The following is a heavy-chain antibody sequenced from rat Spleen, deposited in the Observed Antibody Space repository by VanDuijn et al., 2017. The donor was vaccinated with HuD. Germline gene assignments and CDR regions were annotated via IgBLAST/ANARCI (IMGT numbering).Heavy chain of an antibody. D-gene: IGHD1-12*02. V-gene: IGHV2-32*01. Sequence: QVRLKESGPGLVQPSQTLSLTCTVSGFSLTSYHVHWVRQPPGKGLEWMGVMWSDGDTSYNSALKSRLSISRDTSKSQVFLKMSSLQTDDTGIYYCTREYNDGSSLGGWFVSWGQGTLVTVSS. CDR3: TREYNDGSSLGGWFVS. CDR2: MWSDGDT. J-gene: IGHJ3*01. CDR1: GFSLTSYH.